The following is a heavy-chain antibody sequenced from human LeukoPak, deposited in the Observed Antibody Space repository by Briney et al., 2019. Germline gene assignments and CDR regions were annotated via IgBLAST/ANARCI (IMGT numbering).Heavy chain of an antibody. Sequence: ASVKVSCKASGYXFTSYHIHWVRQAPGQGLEWMGIINPSGGSTTYAQKFQGRVTMTRDTSTSTVYMELSSLRSEDTAVYYCARVGVGYSDTGPAFDIWGQGTMVTVSS. CDR2: INPSGGST. D-gene: IGHD3-22*01. J-gene: IGHJ3*02. CDR1: GYXFTSYH. CDR3: ARVGVGYSDTGPAFDI. V-gene: IGHV1-46*01.